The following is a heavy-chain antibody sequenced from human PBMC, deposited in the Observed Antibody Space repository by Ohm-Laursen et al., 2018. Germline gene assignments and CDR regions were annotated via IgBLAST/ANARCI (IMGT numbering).Heavy chain of an antibody. Sequence: ASSVKVSCKASGYTFSDYYMHWVRQAPGQGLEWMGRINPNSGGTNYAQKFQGRVTMTRDTSISTAYMGLSRLRSDDTAVYYCARRRAGHEYYFDYWGQGTLVTVSS. V-gene: IGHV1-2*06. J-gene: IGHJ4*02. CDR2: INPNSGGT. CDR1: GYTFSDYY. D-gene: IGHD6-19*01. CDR3: ARRRAGHEYYFDY.